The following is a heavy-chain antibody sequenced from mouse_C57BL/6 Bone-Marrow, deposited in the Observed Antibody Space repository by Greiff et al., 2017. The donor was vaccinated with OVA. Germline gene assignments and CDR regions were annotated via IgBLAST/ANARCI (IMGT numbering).Heavy chain of an antibody. V-gene: IGHV1-82*01. J-gene: IGHJ2*01. D-gene: IGHD4-1*01. CDR1: GYAFSSSW. CDR2: IYPGDGDT. Sequence: QIQLQQSGPELVKPGASVKISCKASGYAFSSSWMNWVKQRPGKGLEWIGRIYPGDGDTNYNGKFKGKATLTADKSSSTAYMQLSSLTSEDSAVYFCARNKLGSDYWGQGTTLTVSS. CDR3: ARNKLGSDY.